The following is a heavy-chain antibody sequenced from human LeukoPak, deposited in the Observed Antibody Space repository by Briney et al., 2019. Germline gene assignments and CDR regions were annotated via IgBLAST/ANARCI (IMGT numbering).Heavy chain of an antibody. V-gene: IGHV3-48*01. J-gene: IGHJ4*02. Sequence: GGSLRLSCAASGFAFSSYNMNWVRQAPGKGLERVSYISSGSDTIFYADSVKGRFTISRDNAKNSLYLQMNSLRAEDTAVYYCARPYCASTSCPTFEYWGQGTLVTVSS. CDR3: ARPYCASTSCPTFEY. CDR1: GFAFSSYN. D-gene: IGHD2-2*01. CDR2: ISSGSDTI.